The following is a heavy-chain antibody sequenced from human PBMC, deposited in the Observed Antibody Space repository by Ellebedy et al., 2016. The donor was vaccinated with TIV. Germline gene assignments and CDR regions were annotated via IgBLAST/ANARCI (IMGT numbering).Heavy chain of an antibody. CDR1: GFTVSSNY. V-gene: IGHV3-66*01. D-gene: IGHD3-9*01. CDR2: IYSGGST. J-gene: IGHJ4*02. CDR3: ARGGDTYYDILTGTD. Sequence: GESLKISXAASGFTVSSNYMSWVHQAPGKGLEWVSVIYSGGSTYYADSVKGRFTISRDNSKNTLYLQMNSLRAEDTAVYYCARGGDTYYDILTGTDWGQGTLVTVSS.